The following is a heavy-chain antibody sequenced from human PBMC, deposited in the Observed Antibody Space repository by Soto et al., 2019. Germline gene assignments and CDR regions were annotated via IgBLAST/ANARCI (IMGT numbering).Heavy chain of an antibody. V-gene: IGHV3-7*05. CDR3: ATDILDY. CDR2: INQNGSEK. J-gene: IGHJ4*02. CDR1: GFSFGNYW. Sequence: EVQLVESGGDLVQPGGSLRLSCAVSGFSFGNYWMSWVRQAPGKGLEWVGNINQNGSEKYYVDSVEGRFTISRDNAKNSVYLQMNSLGADDPAVYYSATDILDYWGQGTLVTVSS.